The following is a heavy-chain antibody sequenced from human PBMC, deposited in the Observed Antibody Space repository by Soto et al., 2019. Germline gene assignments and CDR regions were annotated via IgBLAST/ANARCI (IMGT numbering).Heavy chain of an antibody. CDR3: SSRHCSSASCQHYYYYHGKDV. V-gene: IGHV1-69*13. J-gene: IGHJ6*01. CDR1: GYTFTSYD. CDR2: IIPIFGTA. Sequence: SVKVSRKASGYTFTSYDINWVLQAPGQGLEWMGGIIPIFGTANCAQKFQGRVTITADESTSTAYMELSSLRSEDTVVYYFSSRHCSSASCQHYYYYHGKDVWGQGTTVTESS. D-gene: IGHD2-2*01.